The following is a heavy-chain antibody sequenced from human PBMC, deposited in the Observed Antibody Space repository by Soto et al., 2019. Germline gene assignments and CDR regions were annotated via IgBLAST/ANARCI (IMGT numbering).Heavy chain of an antibody. J-gene: IGHJ4*02. CDR2: ISYDGSNK. CDR1: GFTFSSYG. CDR3: AKDFQYCSGRSCYPYYFDY. Sequence: GGSLRLSCAASGFTFSSYGMHWVRQAPGKGLEWVAVISYDGSNKYYADSVKGRFTISRDNSKNTLYLQMNSLRAEDTAVYYCAKDFQYCSGRSCYPYYFDYWGQGTLVTVSS. V-gene: IGHV3-30*18. D-gene: IGHD2-15*01.